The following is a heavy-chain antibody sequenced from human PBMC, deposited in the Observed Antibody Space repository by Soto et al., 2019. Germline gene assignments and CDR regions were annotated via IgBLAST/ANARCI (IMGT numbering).Heavy chain of an antibody. CDR3: ARDRIPTGMDV. J-gene: IGHJ6*02. Sequence: GGSLRLSCAASGFTVSSNYMSWVRQAPGKGLQWVSTVGGSGDRTFYADSVKGRFTISRDNSKNTLYLQMNSLRAEDTAVYYCARDRIPTGMDVWGQGTTVTVSS. CDR2: GGSGDRT. V-gene: IGHV3-66*01. CDR1: GFTVSSNY.